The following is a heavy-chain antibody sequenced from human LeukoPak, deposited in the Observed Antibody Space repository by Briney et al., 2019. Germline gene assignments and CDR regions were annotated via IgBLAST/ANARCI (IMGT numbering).Heavy chain of an antibody. Sequence: ASVKVSCKTSGYTFTDYNLHWVRQAPGQGLEWMGWISAYNGNTNYAQKLQGRVTMTTDTSTSTAYMELRSLRSDDTAVYYCARSLFYYDSSGGFDYWGRGTLVTVSS. CDR3: ARSLFYYDSSGGFDY. D-gene: IGHD3-22*01. J-gene: IGHJ4*02. V-gene: IGHV1-18*04. CDR2: ISAYNGNT. CDR1: GYTFTDYN.